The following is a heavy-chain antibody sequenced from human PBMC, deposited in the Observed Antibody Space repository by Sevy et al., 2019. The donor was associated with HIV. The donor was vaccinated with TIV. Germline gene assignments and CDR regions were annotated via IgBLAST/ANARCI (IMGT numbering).Heavy chain of an antibody. CDR1: GFTFITYD. D-gene: IGHD5-12*01. CDR3: TRSGGYSDYGMDV. J-gene: IGHJ6*02. V-gene: IGHV3-13*01. CDR2: VGPAGDT. Sequence: GGSLRLSCAASGFTFITYDMHWVRHVTGKGLEWVSGVGPAGDTFYPGSVKGRFTISRENAKNSLYLQMNNLRAGDTAVYYCTRSGGYSDYGMDVWGQGTTVTDSS.